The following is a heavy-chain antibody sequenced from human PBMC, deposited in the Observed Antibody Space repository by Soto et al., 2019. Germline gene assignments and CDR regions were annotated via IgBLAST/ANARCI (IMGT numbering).Heavy chain of an antibody. J-gene: IGHJ4*02. V-gene: IGHV3-15*01. CDR3: TTDKDFRILPQIDY. Sequence: PGGSLRLSCAASGLTFTKAWMSWVRQAPGKGLEWVGRIKSNTNSGTTDYATPVKGRFTISRDYSKNTLYLQMNSLKTEYTSFYYCTTDKDFRILPQIDYWGQGTLVTVSS. CDR2: IKSNTNSGTT. D-gene: IGHD2-15*01. CDR1: GLTFTKAW.